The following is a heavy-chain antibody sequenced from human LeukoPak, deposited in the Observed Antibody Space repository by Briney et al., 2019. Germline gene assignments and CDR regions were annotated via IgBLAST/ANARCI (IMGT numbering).Heavy chain of an antibody. D-gene: IGHD5-12*01. Sequence: QTGGSLRLSCAASGFTFDDYTMHWVRQAPGKGLEWVSLITWDGGSAYYADSVKGRFTISRDNSKNSLYLQMYSLRRGDTALYYCAKDMWSSGYVDYWGQGTLVTVSS. CDR2: ITWDGGSA. CDR1: GFTFDDYT. CDR3: AKDMWSSGYVDY. J-gene: IGHJ4*02. V-gene: IGHV3-43*01.